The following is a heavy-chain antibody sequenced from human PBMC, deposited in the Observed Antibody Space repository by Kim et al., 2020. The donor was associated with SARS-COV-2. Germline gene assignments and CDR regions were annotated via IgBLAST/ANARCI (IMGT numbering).Heavy chain of an antibody. Sequence: SETLSLTCAVYGGSFSGYYWSWIRQPPGKGLEWIGEINHSGSTNYNPSLKSRVTISVDTSKNQFSLKLSSVTAADTAVYYCARGGPLYGDPRGNWFDPWGQGTLVTVSS. V-gene: IGHV4-34*01. D-gene: IGHD4-17*01. CDR2: INHSGST. J-gene: IGHJ5*02. CDR1: GGSFSGYY. CDR3: ARGGPLYGDPRGNWFDP.